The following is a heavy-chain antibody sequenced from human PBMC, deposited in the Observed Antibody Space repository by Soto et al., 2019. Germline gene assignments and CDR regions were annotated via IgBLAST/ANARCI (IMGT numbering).Heavy chain of an antibody. D-gene: IGHD2-2*01. CDR2: IIPIFGTA. CDR3: ARGDCSSTSCLPIYSVDGMDV. V-gene: IGHV1-69*13. Sequence: ASVKVSCKASGGTFSSYAISWVRQAPGQGLEWMGGIIPIFGTANYAQKFQGRVTITADESTSTAYMELSSLRSEDTAVYYCARGDCSSTSCLPIYSVDGMDVWGQGTTVTVS. J-gene: IGHJ6*02. CDR1: GGTFSSYA.